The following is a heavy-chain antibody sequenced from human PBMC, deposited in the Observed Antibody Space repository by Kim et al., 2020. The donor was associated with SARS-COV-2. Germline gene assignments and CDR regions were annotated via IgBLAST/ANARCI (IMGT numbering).Heavy chain of an antibody. D-gene: IGHD4-17*01. CDR1: GFTFSSYA. CDR3: AKDSSDYGDYLIDY. V-gene: IGHV3-23*03. Sequence: GSLRLSCAASGFTFSSYAMSWVRQAPGKGLEWVSVIYSGGSSTYYADSVKGRFTISRDNSKNTLYLQMNSLRAEDTAVYYCAKDSSDYGDYLIDYWGQGTLVTVSS. J-gene: IGHJ4*02. CDR2: IYSGGSST.